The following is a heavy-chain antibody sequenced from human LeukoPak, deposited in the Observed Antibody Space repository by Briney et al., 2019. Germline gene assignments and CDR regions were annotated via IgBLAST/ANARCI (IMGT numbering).Heavy chain of an antibody. CDR3: ARQRGSVFAAGGKYFDY. CDR2: IYPGDSDT. Sequence: GESLKIPCKGSGYSFTTYWFGWLRQMPGKGLGGMGMIYPGDSDTRYSPPFQGQVTISADNSINTAYLQWSSLKASDTAMYYCARQRGSVFAAGGKYFDYWGQGALVTVSS. CDR1: GYSFTTYW. V-gene: IGHV5-51*01. D-gene: IGHD6-13*01. J-gene: IGHJ4*02.